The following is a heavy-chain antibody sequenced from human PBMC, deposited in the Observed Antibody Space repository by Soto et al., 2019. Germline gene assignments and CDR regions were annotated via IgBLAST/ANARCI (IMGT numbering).Heavy chain of an antibody. CDR1: GGTFSSYA. J-gene: IGHJ4*02. D-gene: IGHD6-19*01. V-gene: IGHV1-69*01. Sequence: QVQLVQSGAEVKKPGSSVKVSCKASGGTFSSYAISWVRQASGQGLEWMGGIIPIFGTANYAQKFQGRVTITADESTSTAYMELSSLRSEDTAVYYCASSLIVKNQWLPFYFDYWGQGTLVTVSS. CDR2: IIPIFGTA. CDR3: ASSLIVKNQWLPFYFDY.